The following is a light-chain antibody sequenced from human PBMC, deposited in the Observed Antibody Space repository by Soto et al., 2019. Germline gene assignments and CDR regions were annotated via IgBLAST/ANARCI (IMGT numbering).Light chain of an antibody. CDR1: SSDVGAYNY. V-gene: IGLV2-8*01. J-gene: IGLJ3*02. Sequence: QSALTQPPSASGSPGQSVTISCTGTSSDVGAYNYVSWYQQHAGKAPKLVIYEVTKRTSGVPDRFSGSKSANTASLTVSGLQAEDEADYYCSSFASSNTWVFGGGTKLTV. CDR2: EVT. CDR3: SSFASSNTWV.